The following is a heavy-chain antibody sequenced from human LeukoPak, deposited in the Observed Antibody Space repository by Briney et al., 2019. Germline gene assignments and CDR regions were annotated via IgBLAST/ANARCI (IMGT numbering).Heavy chain of an antibody. Sequence: ASVKVSCKASGGTFSSYAISWVRQAPGQGLEWMGWISAYNGNTNYAQKLQGRVTMTTDTSTSTAYMELRSLRSDDTAVYYCALGGMVRGVLDYWGQGTLVTVSS. V-gene: IGHV1-18*01. CDR3: ALGGMVRGVLDY. CDR2: ISAYNGNT. D-gene: IGHD3-10*01. J-gene: IGHJ4*02. CDR1: GGTFSSYA.